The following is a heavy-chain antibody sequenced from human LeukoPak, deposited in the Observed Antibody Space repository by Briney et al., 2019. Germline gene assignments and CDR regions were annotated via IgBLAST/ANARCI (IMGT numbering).Heavy chain of an antibody. Sequence: GGSLGLSCAASGFTFSSYAMSWVRQAPGKGLEWVSAISGSGGSTYYADSVKGRFTISRDNSKNTLYLQMNSLRAEDTAVYYCAKDVGQQLVRGAFDIWGQGTMVTVSS. V-gene: IGHV3-23*01. J-gene: IGHJ3*02. CDR2: ISGSGGST. D-gene: IGHD6-13*01. CDR1: GFTFSSYA. CDR3: AKDVGQQLVRGAFDI.